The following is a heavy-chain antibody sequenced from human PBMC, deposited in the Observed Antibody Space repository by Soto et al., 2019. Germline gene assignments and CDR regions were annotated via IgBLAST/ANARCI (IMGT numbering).Heavy chain of an antibody. Sequence: QVQLQESGPGLVKPSQTLSLTCTVSGGSVSSGGYYWSCIRQHPGKGLEWIGYIYYSGSTYYNPSLKSRVTISVDTSKNQFSLKLSSVTAADTAVYYCARFSGYDQGVDYWGQGTLVTVS. D-gene: IGHD5-12*01. V-gene: IGHV4-31*03. J-gene: IGHJ4*02. CDR2: IYYSGST. CDR3: ARFSGYDQGVDY. CDR1: GGSVSSGGYY.